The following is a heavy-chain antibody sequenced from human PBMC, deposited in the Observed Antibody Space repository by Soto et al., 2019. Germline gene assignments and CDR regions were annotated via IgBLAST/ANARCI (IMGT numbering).Heavy chain of an antibody. D-gene: IGHD1-1*01. CDR3: ARTLSVHNY. V-gene: IGHV3-30*03. J-gene: IGHJ4*02. CDR2: ISYDGSNK. Sequence: GGSLRLSCAASGFTFSSYGMHWVRQAPGKGLEWVAVISYDGSNKYYADSVKGRFTISRDNSKNTLYLQMNSLRDEDTAVYYCARTLSVHNYWGQGTLVTVSS. CDR1: GFTFSSYG.